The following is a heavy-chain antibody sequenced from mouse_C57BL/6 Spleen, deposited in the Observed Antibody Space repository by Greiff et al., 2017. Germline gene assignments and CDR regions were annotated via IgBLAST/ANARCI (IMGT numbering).Heavy chain of an antibody. D-gene: IGHD2-2*01. CDR2: IDPENGDT. V-gene: IGHV14-4*01. J-gene: IGHJ3*01. CDR3: TRSTMVTTEFAY. Sequence: VQLQQSGAELVRPGASVKLSCTASGFNIKDDYMHWVKQRPEQGLEWIGWIDPENGDTEYASKFQGKATITADTSSNTAYLQLSSLTSEDTAVYYCTRSTMVTTEFAYWGQGTLLTVSA. CDR1: GFNIKDDY.